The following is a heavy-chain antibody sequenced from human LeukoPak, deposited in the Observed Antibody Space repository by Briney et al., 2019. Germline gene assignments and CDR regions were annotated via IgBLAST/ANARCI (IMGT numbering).Heavy chain of an antibody. CDR2: IYYSGST. Sequence: SETLSLTCTVSGGSISSSSYYWGWIRQPPGKGLEWIGSIYYSGSTYYNPSLKSRVTISVDTSKNQFSLKLSSVTAADTAVYYCATRAPYGSGSYRYYFDYWGQGTLVTVSS. CDR3: ATRAPYGSGSYRYYFDY. V-gene: IGHV4-39*01. CDR1: GGSISSSSYY. D-gene: IGHD3-10*01. J-gene: IGHJ4*02.